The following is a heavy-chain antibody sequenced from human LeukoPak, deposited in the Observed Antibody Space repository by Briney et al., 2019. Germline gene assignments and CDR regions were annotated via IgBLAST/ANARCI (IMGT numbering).Heavy chain of an antibody. J-gene: IGHJ4*02. Sequence: PGGSLRLSCAASGFTFSSYSMNWVRQAPGKGLEWVSSISSSSSYIYYADSLKGRFTISRDNAKNSLYLQMNSLRAEDTAVYYCARAVSSGYYNLYFDYWGQGALVTVSS. D-gene: IGHD3-3*01. CDR3: ARAVSSGYYNLYFDY. V-gene: IGHV3-21*01. CDR2: ISSSSSYI. CDR1: GFTFSSYS.